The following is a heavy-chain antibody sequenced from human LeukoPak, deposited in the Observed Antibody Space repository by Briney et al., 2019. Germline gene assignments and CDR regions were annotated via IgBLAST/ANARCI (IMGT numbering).Heavy chain of an antibody. CDR3: ARRIAAAGTSWYFDL. V-gene: IGHV3-21*01. Sequence: PGGPLRLSYAASGFTFSSYSMNWVRQAPGKGLEWVSSISSSSSYIYYADSVKGRFTISRDNAKNSLYLQMNSLRAEDTAVYYCARRIAAAGTSWYFDLWGRGTLVTVSS. D-gene: IGHD6-13*01. J-gene: IGHJ2*01. CDR1: GFTFSSYS. CDR2: ISSSSSYI.